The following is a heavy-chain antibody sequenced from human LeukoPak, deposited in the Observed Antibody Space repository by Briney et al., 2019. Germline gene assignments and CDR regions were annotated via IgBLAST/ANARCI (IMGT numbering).Heavy chain of an antibody. D-gene: IGHD3-10*01. CDR3: ARHLYHYGSGSYPDY. J-gene: IGHJ4*02. V-gene: IGHV4-34*01. Sequence: SETLSLTCAVYGGSFSGYYWGWIRQPPGKGLEWIGEINHSGSTNYNPSLKSRVTISVDTSKNQFSLKLSSVTAADTAVYYCARHLYHYGSGSYPDYWGQGTLVTVSS. CDR1: GGSFSGYY. CDR2: INHSGST.